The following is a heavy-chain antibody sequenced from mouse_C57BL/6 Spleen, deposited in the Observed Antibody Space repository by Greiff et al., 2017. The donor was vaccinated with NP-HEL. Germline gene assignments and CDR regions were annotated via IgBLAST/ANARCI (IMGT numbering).Heavy chain of an antibody. J-gene: IGHJ2*01. D-gene: IGHD1-1*01. CDR3: ARSTTVVPDD. V-gene: IGHV5-17*01. CDR2: ISSGSSTI. Sequence: EVMLVESGGGLVKPGGSLKLSCAASGFTFSDYGMHWVRQAPEKGLEWVAYISSGSSTIYYADTVKGRFTISRDNAKNTLFLQMTSLRSEDTAMYYCARSTTVVPDDWGQGTTLTVSS. CDR1: GFTFSDYG.